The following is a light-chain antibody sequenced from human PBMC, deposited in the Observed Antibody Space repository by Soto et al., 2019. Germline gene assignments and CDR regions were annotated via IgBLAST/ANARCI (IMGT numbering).Light chain of an antibody. CDR3: SSYTSSNTLV. Sequence: QSVLTQPASVSGSPGQSITISCTGTISDVGGYNYVSWYQQHPGKAPKLMIYEVSNRPSGVSNRFSGSKSGNTASLTISGLQAEDEADYYCSSYTSSNTLVFGGGTKLTVL. J-gene: IGLJ2*01. CDR2: EVS. CDR1: ISDVGGYNY. V-gene: IGLV2-14*01.